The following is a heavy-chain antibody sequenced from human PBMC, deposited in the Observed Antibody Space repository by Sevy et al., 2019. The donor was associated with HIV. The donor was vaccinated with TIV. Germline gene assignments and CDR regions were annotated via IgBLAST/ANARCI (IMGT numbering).Heavy chain of an antibody. CDR1: GGSISAYH. Sequence: WETLSLTCTVSGGSISAYHWSWIRQPPGKGLEWIGYIYYTGSTKYNPSLESRVTISVDTSKNQFSLKLSSVTAADTDVYYCARAPPVRSGDDSHNWFASWGQGTLVTVSS. D-gene: IGHD5-12*01. CDR3: ARAPPVRSGDDSHNWFAS. J-gene: IGHJ5*01. V-gene: IGHV4-59*01. CDR2: IYYTGST.